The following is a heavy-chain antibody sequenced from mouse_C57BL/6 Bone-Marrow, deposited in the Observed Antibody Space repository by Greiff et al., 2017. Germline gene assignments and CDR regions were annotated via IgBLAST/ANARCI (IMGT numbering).Heavy chain of an antibody. D-gene: IGHD1-1*01. Sequence: EVQRVESGGGLVQSGRSLRLSCATSGFTFSDFYMEWVRQAPGKGLEWIAASRNKANDYTTEYSASVKGRFIVSRDTSQSILYLQMNALRAEDTAIYYCARGTVVEGAMDYWGQGTSVTVSS. CDR3: ARGTVVEGAMDY. CDR2: SRNKANDYTT. CDR1: GFTFSDFY. J-gene: IGHJ4*01. V-gene: IGHV7-1*01.